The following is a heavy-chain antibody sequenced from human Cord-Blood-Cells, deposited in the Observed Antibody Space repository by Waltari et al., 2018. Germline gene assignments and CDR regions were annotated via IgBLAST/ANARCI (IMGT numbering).Heavy chain of an antibody. V-gene: IGHV4-39*01. CDR1: GGSISSSSYY. D-gene: IGHD3-10*01. J-gene: IGHJ3*02. CDR3: ARREYGSGTHKADAFDI. CDR2: VYYSGRT. Sequence: QLQLQESGPGLVKPSETLSLTCTVSGGSISSSSYYWGWIRQPPGKGLEWIGSVYYSGRTYYSPSLKSRVTISVDTSKNQFSLKLSSVTAADTAVYYCARREYGSGTHKADAFDIWGQGTMVTVSS.